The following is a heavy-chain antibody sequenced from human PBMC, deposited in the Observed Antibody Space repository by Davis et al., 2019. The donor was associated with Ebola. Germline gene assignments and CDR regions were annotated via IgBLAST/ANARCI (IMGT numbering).Heavy chain of an antibody. Sequence: SAQVSCNASGYTFTYRYLHWVRQAPGQALEWMGWNTPSNGYTNYAQKFQDRVTITRDRSMSTAYMELSSLRSEDTAMYYCASKGATPSSGMDVWGQGTTVTVSS. CDR2: NTPSNGYT. CDR3: ASKGATPSSGMDV. D-gene: IGHD1-26*01. V-gene: IGHV1-45*02. CDR1: GYTFTYRY. J-gene: IGHJ6*02.